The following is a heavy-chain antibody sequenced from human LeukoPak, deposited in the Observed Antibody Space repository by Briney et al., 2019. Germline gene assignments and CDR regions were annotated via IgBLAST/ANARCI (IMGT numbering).Heavy chain of an antibody. D-gene: IGHD2-15*01. CDR1: GYTFTGFY. CDR2: INPNSGDT. CDR3: ARDRGVDYCSGGSCSHYYYYMDV. Sequence: ASVKVSCKASGYTFTGFYMHWVRQAPGQGLEWMGWINPNSGDTNYAQKFQGRVTMTRDTSTSTAYMELSRLRSDDTAVYYCARDRGVDYCSGGSCSHYYYYMDVWGKGTTVTVSS. V-gene: IGHV1-2*02. J-gene: IGHJ6*03.